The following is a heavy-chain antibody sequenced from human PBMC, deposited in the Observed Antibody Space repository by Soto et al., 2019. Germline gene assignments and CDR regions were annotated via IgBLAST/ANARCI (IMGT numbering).Heavy chain of an antibody. CDR1: GDSVCSNSAA. V-gene: IGHV6-1*01. J-gene: IGHJ6*02. CDR3: ARRTGTANYYGMDV. CDR2: TYYRSKWYN. Sequence: SRTLSRTCDISGDSVCSNSAAWNWIRQYPSRGLEWLGRTYYRSKWYNDYAVSVKSRITINQDTSKNQFSLQLNSVTPEDTAVYYRARRTGTANYYGMDVWRQGTTVTVS. D-gene: IGHD1-1*01.